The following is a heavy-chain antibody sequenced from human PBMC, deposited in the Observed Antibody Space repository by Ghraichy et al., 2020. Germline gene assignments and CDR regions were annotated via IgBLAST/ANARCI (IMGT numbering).Heavy chain of an antibody. CDR3: ASRSPNTDYFDY. Sequence: ASVKVSCKASGYTFTSYYMHWVRQAPGQGLEWMGIINPSGGSTSYAQKFQGRVTMTRDTSTSTVYMELSSLRSEDTAVYYCASRSPNTDYFDYWGQGTLVTVSS. J-gene: IGHJ4*02. CDR2: INPSGGST. V-gene: IGHV1-46*01. CDR1: GYTFTSYY.